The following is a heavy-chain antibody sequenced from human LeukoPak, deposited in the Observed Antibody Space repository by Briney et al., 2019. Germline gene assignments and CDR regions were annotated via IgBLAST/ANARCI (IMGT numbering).Heavy chain of an antibody. Sequence: ASVKVSCKASGYTFTNYGLSWVRQAPGQGLEWMGWISAYNGNTNYAQKLQGRVTMTTDTSTSTAYMELRSLRSDDTAVYYCARLLPFRGWYRLDPWGQGTLVTVSS. V-gene: IGHV1-18*01. D-gene: IGHD6-19*01. CDR3: ARLLPFRGWYRLDP. CDR2: ISAYNGNT. J-gene: IGHJ5*02. CDR1: GYTFTNYG.